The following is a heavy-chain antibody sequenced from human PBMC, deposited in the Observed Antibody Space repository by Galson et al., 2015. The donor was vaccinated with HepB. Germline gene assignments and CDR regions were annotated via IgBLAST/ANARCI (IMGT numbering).Heavy chain of an antibody. V-gene: IGHV3-23*01. CDR1: GFTFSSYA. J-gene: IGHJ4*02. D-gene: IGHD5-24*01. CDR3: AARRDGYKEFWY. CDR2: ISGSGDIT. Sequence: SLRLSCAASGFTFSSYAMNWVRQAPGKGLEWVSAISGSGDITYYADSVKGRLTISRDNSKNTLYLQMNSLRAEDTAVYYCAARRDGYKEFWYWGQGTLVTVSS.